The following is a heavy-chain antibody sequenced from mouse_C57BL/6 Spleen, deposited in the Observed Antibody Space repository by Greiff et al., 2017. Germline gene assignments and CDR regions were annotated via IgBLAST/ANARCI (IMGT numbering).Heavy chain of an antibody. CDR3: AILFYDAPLGPSYFDY. D-gene: IGHD2-3*01. Sequence: QVQLQQPGAELVKPGASVKVSCKASGYTFTSYWMHWVKQRPGQGLEWIGRIHPSDSDTNYNQKFKGKATLTVDKSSSTACMQLSSLTSEDSAVYYCAILFYDAPLGPSYFDYWGQGTTLTVSS. J-gene: IGHJ2*01. CDR1: GYTFTSYW. V-gene: IGHV1-74*01. CDR2: IHPSDSDT.